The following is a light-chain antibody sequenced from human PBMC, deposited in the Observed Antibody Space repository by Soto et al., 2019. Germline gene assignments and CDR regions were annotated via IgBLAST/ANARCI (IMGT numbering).Light chain of an antibody. CDR1: QSVSSN. Sequence: EIVITQSPGTLSVSPGGRATLSCRASQSVSSNLAWYQQKPGQAPRLLIYGASTRATGIPARFSGSGSGTEFTLTISSLQSEDFAVYYCQQYNNWPPLTFGGGTKVEIK. J-gene: IGKJ4*01. CDR3: QQYNNWPPLT. CDR2: GAS. V-gene: IGKV3-15*01.